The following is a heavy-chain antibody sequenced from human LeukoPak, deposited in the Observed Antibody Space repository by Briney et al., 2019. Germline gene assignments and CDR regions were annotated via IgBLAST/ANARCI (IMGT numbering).Heavy chain of an antibody. D-gene: IGHD2-8*02. CDR3: ARGRFVLVPSLERWYFDL. CDR1: GFTLRNYD. Sequence: GGSLRLSCTASGFTLRNYDMHWVRQTTEKGLEWVSGIGTEDDTFYPDSVKVRFTLSRENAKDSFYLQMNSLRAGDTAVYYCARGRFVLVPSLERWYFDLWGRGTLVTVSS. J-gene: IGHJ2*01. CDR2: IGTEDDT. V-gene: IGHV3-13*01.